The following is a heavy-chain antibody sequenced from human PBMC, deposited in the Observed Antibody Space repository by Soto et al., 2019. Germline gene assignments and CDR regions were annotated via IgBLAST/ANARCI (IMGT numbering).Heavy chain of an antibody. J-gene: IGHJ4*02. CDR1: GFTVSSNY. Sequence: EVQLVESGGGLVQPGGSLRLSCAASGFTVSSNYMNWVRQAPGKGLEWVSVIYSGGSTYYADSVKGRFTISRDNSKNTLYLQMNSLRVEDTAVYYCARARGRSGGFDSWGQGTLVTFFS. CDR2: IYSGGST. CDR3: ARARGRSGGFDS. V-gene: IGHV3-66*01. D-gene: IGHD2-15*01.